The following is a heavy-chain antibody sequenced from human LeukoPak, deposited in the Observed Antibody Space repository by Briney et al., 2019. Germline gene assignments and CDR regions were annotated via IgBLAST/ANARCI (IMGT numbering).Heavy chain of an antibody. D-gene: IGHD1-26*01. CDR1: GGTFSSYA. CDR3: ASGYSGSYYGQDY. J-gene: IGHJ4*02. CDR2: IIPIFGTA. Sequence: GASVKVSCKASGGTFSSYAISWVRQAPGQGLEWMGGIIPIFGTANYAQKFQGRVTITTDESTSTAYMELSSLRSEDTAVYYCASGYSGSYYGQDYWCQGTLVTVSS. V-gene: IGHV1-69*05.